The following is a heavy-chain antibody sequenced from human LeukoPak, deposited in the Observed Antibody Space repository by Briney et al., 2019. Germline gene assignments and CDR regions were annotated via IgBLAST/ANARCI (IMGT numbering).Heavy chain of an antibody. D-gene: IGHD2-2*01. CDR1: GFTFSSYG. V-gene: IGHV3-30*03. J-gene: IGHJ4*02. Sequence: GRSLRLSCAASGFTFSSYGMHWVRQAPGKGLEWVAVISYDGSNKYYADSVKGRFTISRDNDKNSLYLQMNSLRDEDTAVYYCARDPGYCGRTSCYAVWNFDSWGQGTLVTVSS. CDR3: ARDPGYCGRTSCYAVWNFDS. CDR2: ISYDGSNK.